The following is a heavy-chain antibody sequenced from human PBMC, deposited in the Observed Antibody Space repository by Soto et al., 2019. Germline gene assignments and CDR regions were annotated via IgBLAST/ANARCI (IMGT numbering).Heavy chain of an antibody. CDR1: GFTFSSYA. V-gene: IGHV3-23*01. Sequence: EVQLLESGGGLVQPGGSLRLSCPASGFTFSSYAMSWVRQAPGKGLEWVSAIGGSGGSTYYADSVKGRFTSSRDNSKNTLYLQTNTVRAEDAAVYYWAKSPASYFYDGSGFGYWGQGPLVSVSS. CDR2: IGGSGGST. CDR3: AKSPASYFYDGSGFGY. D-gene: IGHD3-22*01. J-gene: IGHJ4*02.